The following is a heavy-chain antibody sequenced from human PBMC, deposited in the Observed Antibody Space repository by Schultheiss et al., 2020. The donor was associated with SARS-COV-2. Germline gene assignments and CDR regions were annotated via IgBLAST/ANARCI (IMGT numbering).Heavy chain of an antibody. J-gene: IGHJ4*02. CDR1: GFTFSSYG. D-gene: IGHD6-19*01. V-gene: IGHV3-30*12. Sequence: GGSLRLSCAASGFTFSSYGMHWVRQAPGKGLEWVAVISYDGSNKYYADSVKGRFTISRDNSKNTLYLQMNSLRAEDTAVYYCAREGHSSGWFIDYWGQGTLVTVSS. CDR3: AREGHSSGWFIDY. CDR2: ISYDGSNK.